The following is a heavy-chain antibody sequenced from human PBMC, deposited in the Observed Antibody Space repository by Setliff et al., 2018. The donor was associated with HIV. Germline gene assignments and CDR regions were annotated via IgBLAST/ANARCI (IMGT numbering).Heavy chain of an antibody. Sequence: GASVKVSCKASGYTFSSYGVNWVRLAPGQGLEWMGWISADNGNTKYAQKFQGRVTITTDTSTRTVYMELRSLRSDDTAVYYCARDRWELLRRPEYFQHWGQGALVTVSS. V-gene: IGHV1-18*01. CDR3: ARDRWELLRRPEYFQH. J-gene: IGHJ1*01. CDR2: ISADNGNT. D-gene: IGHD1-26*01. CDR1: GYTFSSYG.